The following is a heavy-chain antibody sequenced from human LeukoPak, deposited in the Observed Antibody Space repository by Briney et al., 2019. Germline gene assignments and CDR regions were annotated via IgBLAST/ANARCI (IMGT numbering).Heavy chain of an antibody. CDR2: ISYDGSNK. CDR1: GFTFSSYG. D-gene: IGHD2-2*01. V-gene: IGHV3-30*18. CDR3: AKASSAPAANGGFDP. J-gene: IGHJ5*02. Sequence: GGSLRLSCAASGFTFSSYGMHWVRQAPGKGLEWVAVISYDGSNKYYADSVKGRFTISRDNSKNTLYLQMNSLRAEDTAVYYCAKASSAPAANGGFDPWGQGTLVTVSS.